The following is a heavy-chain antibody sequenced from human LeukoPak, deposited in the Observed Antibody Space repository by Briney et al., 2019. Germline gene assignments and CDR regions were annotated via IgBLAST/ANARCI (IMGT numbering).Heavy chain of an antibody. J-gene: IGHJ4*02. CDR2: IFYSGSA. CDR3: ARNHCSGGSCYFDY. Sequence: SETLSLTCTVSGGSITSSSYYWGWIRQPPGKGLEWIGSIFYSGSAYYNPSLKGRVTISADTAKNQFSLQLSSVTAADTAAYYCARNHCSGGSCYFDYWGQGTRVTVSS. CDR1: GGSITSSSYY. V-gene: IGHV4-39*01. D-gene: IGHD2-15*01.